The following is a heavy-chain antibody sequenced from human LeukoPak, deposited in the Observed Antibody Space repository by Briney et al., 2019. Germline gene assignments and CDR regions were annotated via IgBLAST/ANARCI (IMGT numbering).Heavy chain of an antibody. CDR3: ARDDVVAGTGTFDM. CDR1: GFTFSNYW. CDR2: INSDGSST. J-gene: IGHJ3*02. V-gene: IGHV3-74*01. D-gene: IGHD6-19*01. Sequence: GGSLRLSCAASGFTFSNYWMHWVRQAPGKGLVWILHINSDGSSTTYADSVKGRFTISKDNAKNTLYLQMNSLRAEDTAVYYCARDDVVAGTGTFDMWGQGTMVTVSS.